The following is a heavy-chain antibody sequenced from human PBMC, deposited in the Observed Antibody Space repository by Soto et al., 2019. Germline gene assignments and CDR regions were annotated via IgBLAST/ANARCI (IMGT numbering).Heavy chain of an antibody. CDR1: GDTLSTYT. D-gene: IGHD6-13*01. CDR3: ARGIAAGTDY. V-gene: IGHV1-69*10. J-gene: IGHJ4*01. Sequence: SVKVCCKASGDTLSTYTISWVRQAPEQGLEWMGWIIPVLDMPIYAQKFQGRVTISAEKSTSTVYMELSSLRSDDTAVYYCARGIAAGTDYWGQ. CDR2: IIPVLDMP.